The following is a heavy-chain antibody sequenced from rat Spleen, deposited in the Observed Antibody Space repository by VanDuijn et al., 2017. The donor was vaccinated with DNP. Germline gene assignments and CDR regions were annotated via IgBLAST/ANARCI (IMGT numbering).Heavy chain of an antibody. J-gene: IGHJ1*01. V-gene: IGHV5-20*01. CDR2: INSDGRNT. CDR1: GFTFSDYY. Sequence: EVQLVQSGGGLVRPGGSLKLSCATSGFTFSDYYMSWVRQAPTMTLEWVASINSDGRNTYYRDSVKGRFTISRDNAESSLFLQMDSLMSEDTATYYCTTDAAYWGPGTMVTVSS. CDR3: TTDAAY.